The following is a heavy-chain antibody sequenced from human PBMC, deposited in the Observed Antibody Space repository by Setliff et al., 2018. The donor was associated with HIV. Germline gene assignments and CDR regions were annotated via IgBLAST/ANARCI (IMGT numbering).Heavy chain of an antibody. Sequence: SETLSLTCTVSGGSISISDWSWIRQPAGKGLEWIGRFYTSGSTNYNPSLKSRVTMSVDTSKNQFSLKVRYVTAADTAIYYCAREIWGQVAHVPYGMDVWGQGTTVTVSS. V-gene: IGHV4-4*07. J-gene: IGHJ6*02. CDR1: GGSISISD. CDR2: FYTSGST. D-gene: IGHD5-12*01. CDR3: AREIWGQVAHVPYGMDV.